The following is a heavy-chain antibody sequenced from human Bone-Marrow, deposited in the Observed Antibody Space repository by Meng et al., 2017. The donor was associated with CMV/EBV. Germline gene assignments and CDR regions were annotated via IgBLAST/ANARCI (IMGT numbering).Heavy chain of an antibody. D-gene: IGHD6-19*01. CDR3: ASGYSSGLAGH. V-gene: IGHV1-18*01. Sequence: ASVKVSCKASGYTFTNYCIRWVRQAPGQGLEWMGWISAYNGNTNYAQKLQGRVTMTTDTSMRTAYMELRSLRSDDTALYYCASGYSSGLAGHWGQGTLVTVSS. CDR2: ISAYNGNT. CDR1: GYTFTNYC. J-gene: IGHJ4*02.